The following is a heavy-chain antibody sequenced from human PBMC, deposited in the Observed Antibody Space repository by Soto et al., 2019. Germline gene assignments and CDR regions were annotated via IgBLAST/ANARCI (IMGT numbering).Heavy chain of an antibody. Sequence: EVQLVESGGGLVQPGGSLRLSCAASGFTFSSYSMNWFRQAPGKGPEWVSYISSSSSTIYYADSVKGRFTISRDNAKNSLYLQMNSLRAEDTAVYYCARDGEDIVVVPAADYYYYMDVWGKGTTVTVSS. J-gene: IGHJ6*03. CDR1: GFTFSSYS. CDR2: ISSSSSTI. V-gene: IGHV3-48*01. CDR3: ARDGEDIVVVPAADYYYYMDV. D-gene: IGHD2-2*01.